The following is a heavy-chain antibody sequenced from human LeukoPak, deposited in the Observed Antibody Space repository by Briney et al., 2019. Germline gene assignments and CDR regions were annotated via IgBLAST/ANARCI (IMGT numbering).Heavy chain of an antibody. J-gene: IGHJ6*03. D-gene: IGHD2-21*01. Sequence: GESLKISCAASGFTFSGSAMHWVRQASGKGLEWVGRIRSKANSYATAYAASVKGRFTISRDDSKNTAYLQMNSLKTEDTAVYYCTMRGGDYYYYYMDVWGKGTTVTVSS. CDR3: TMRGGDYYYYYMDV. CDR1: GFTFSGSA. V-gene: IGHV3-73*01. CDR2: IRSKANSYAT.